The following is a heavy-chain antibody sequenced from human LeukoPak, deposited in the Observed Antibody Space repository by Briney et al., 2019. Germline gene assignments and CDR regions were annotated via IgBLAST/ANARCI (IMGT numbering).Heavy chain of an antibody. J-gene: IGHJ4*02. CDR2: IRGSGAYT. CDR3: AKVPYDNYFYNFVY. V-gene: IGHV3-23*01. CDR1: GFTFSNYG. D-gene: IGHD2/OR15-2a*01. Sequence: GGSLRLSCAASGFTFSNYGMSWVRQAPGKGPEWVSAIRGSGAYTHYADSVKGRFTISRDNSRNTLYLQMHSLRSDDTAVYYCAKVPYDNYFYNFVYCGQGTLVTVSS.